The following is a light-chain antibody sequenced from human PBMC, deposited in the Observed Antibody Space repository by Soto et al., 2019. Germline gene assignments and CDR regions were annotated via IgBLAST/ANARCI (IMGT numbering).Light chain of an antibody. V-gene: IGKV3-15*01. CDR2: GAS. Sequence: PGETATHSCRASQSVSSDLAWYQQRPGQAPRLLIYGASTRATGIPARFRGSGSGTEFRLTISSLQSEDFATYYCQQYNTWHPKMAFGRGTKVDIK. J-gene: IGKJ1*01. CDR3: QQYNTWHPKMA. CDR1: QSVSSD.